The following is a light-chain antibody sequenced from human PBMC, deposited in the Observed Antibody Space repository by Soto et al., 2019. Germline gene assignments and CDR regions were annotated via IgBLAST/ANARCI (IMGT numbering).Light chain of an antibody. J-gene: IGLJ1*01. CDR2: EVS. CDR1: TTDVGSYNL. V-gene: IGLV2-23*02. CDR3: SSWAGSNTFYF. Sequence: ALTQPASVSGSPGQSITISCTGTTTDVGSYNLVSWYQQHPGRAPKLMIYEVSRRPSGVSNRFSGSKSGNTASLTISGLQAEDEADYSCSSWAGSNTFYFFGTGTKVTVL.